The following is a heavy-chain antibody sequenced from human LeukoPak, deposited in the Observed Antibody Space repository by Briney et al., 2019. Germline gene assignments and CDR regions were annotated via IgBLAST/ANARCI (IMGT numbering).Heavy chain of an antibody. CDR3: ARGWLDIGDY. CDR2: INSDESIT. CDR1: GFTFSNYW. V-gene: IGHV3-74*01. J-gene: IGHJ4*02. D-gene: IGHD6-19*01. Sequence: GGSLRLSCAASGFTFSNYWMHWVRQAPGKGLVWVSRINSDESITNYADSVKGRFTISRDNAKNTLYLQMNGLRAEDTAVYYCARGWLDIGDYWGQGTLVTVSS.